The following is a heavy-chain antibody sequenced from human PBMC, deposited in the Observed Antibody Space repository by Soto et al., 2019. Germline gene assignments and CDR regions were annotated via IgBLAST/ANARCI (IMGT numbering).Heavy chain of an antibody. CDR3: TRVGGSVSGMDV. V-gene: IGHV3-74*01. CDR1: GFTFSSYW. Sequence: EVQLVESGGGLGQPGWSLRLSCAASGFTFSSYWMHWVRQAPGKGLVWVSRIDNAGSSVRYADSVKGRFTISRDNAKNTLYLQMNSLRAEDTAVYYCTRVGGSVSGMDVWGQGTTVTVSS. J-gene: IGHJ6*02. D-gene: IGHD1-26*01. CDR2: IDNAGSSV.